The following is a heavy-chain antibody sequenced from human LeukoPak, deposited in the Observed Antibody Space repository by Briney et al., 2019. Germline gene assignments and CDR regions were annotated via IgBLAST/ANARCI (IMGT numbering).Heavy chain of an antibody. V-gene: IGHV3-48*01. D-gene: IGHD4-23*01. CDR1: GFTFSSYS. Sequence: GGSLRLPCAASGFTFSSYSMNWVRQAPGKGLEWVSYISSSSSTIYYADSVKGRFTISRDNAKNSLYLQMNSLRAEDTAVYYCAGDLHHGGNRDYFDYWGQGTLVTVSS. CDR3: AGDLHHGGNRDYFDY. J-gene: IGHJ4*02. CDR2: ISSSSSTI.